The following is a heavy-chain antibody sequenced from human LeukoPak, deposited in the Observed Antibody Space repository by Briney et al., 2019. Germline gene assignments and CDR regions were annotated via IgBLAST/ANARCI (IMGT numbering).Heavy chain of an antibody. D-gene: IGHD5-12*01. CDR2: ISYDGSNK. CDR1: GFTFSSYG. Sequence: GGSLRLSCAASGFTFSSYGMHWVRQAPGKGLEWVAVISYDGSNKYYADSVKGRFTISRDDSKNTLYLQMNNLRVEDTAVYYCAKDGAWLRFDDWGQGILVTVSS. J-gene: IGHJ4*02. CDR3: AKDGAWLRFDD. V-gene: IGHV3-30*18.